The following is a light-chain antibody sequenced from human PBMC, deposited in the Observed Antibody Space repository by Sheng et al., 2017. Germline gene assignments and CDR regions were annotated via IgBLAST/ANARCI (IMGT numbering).Light chain of an antibody. CDR3: QQYYSTPRT. Sequence: DIMMTQSPDSLAVSLGERATIKCKSSQSVLYNSNNKNYLAWYQQKPGQPPKLLIYWASTRESGVPDRFSGSGSGSDFTLTISSLQAADVAVYYCQQYYSTPRTFGQGTKVEIK. CDR2: WAS. J-gene: IGKJ1*01. CDR1: QSVLYNSNNKNY. V-gene: IGKV4-1*01.